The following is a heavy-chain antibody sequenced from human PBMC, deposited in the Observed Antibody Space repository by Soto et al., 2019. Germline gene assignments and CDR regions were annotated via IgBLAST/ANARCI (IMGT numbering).Heavy chain of an antibody. V-gene: IGHV3-11*06. Sequence: QVQLVESGGGLVKPGVSLRLSCAASGFTFSDYYMSWIRQAPGKGLEWVSYISSSSSYTNYADSVKGRFTISRDNAKNSLYLQMNSLRAEDTAVYYCARRGGTDPEPDYWGQGTLVTVSS. J-gene: IGHJ4*02. D-gene: IGHD2-15*01. CDR1: GFTFSDYY. CDR2: ISSSSSYT. CDR3: ARRGGTDPEPDY.